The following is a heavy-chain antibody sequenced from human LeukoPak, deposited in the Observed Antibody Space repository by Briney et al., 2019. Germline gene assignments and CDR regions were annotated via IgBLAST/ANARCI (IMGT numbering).Heavy chain of an antibody. CDR1: GFTFNTYG. J-gene: IGHJ4*02. Sequence: GGSLRLSCAASGFTFNTYGMHWVRQAPGKGLEWVASINPDGNKKYSADSVKGRFTISRDNAENSLYLQMNSLRVEDTAFYYCARDLAYSRLDYWGQGMLVTVSS. CDR2: INPDGNKK. CDR3: ARDLAYSRLDY. V-gene: IGHV3-7*01. D-gene: IGHD5-18*01.